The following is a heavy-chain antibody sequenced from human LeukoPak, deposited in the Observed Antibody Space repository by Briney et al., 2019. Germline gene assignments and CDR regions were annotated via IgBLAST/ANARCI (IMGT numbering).Heavy chain of an antibody. CDR2: IYYSGST. CDR1: GGSISSGGYY. J-gene: IGHJ5*02. Sequence: SETLSPTCTVSGGSISSGGYYWSWIRQHPGKGLEWIGYIYYSGSTYYNPSLKSRVTISVDTSKNQFSLKLSSVTAADTAVYYCARDYGRSGTFDPWGQGTLVTVSS. V-gene: IGHV4-31*03. D-gene: IGHD1-26*01. CDR3: ARDYGRSGTFDP.